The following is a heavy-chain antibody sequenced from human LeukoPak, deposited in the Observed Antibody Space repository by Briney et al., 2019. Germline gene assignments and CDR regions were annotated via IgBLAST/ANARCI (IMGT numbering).Heavy chain of an antibody. CDR3: ARSYGVQTPDY. V-gene: IGHV4-4*07. CDR1: GGSISSYY. Sequence: SETLSLTCTVSGGSISSYYWNWIRQPARKGLEWIGRIYSSGSTNYNPSLKSRVTMSVDTSKNQFSLKLSSVTAADTAVYYCARSYGVQTPDYWGQGTLVTVSS. J-gene: IGHJ4*02. D-gene: IGHD4-17*01. CDR2: IYSSGST.